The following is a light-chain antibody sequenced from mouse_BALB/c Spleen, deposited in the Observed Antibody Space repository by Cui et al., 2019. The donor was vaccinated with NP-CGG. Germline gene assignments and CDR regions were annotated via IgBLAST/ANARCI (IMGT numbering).Light chain of an antibody. J-gene: IGLJ1*01. V-gene: IGLV1*01. CDR2: GTN. Sequence: QAVVTQESALTTSPGETVTLTCRSSTGAVTTNNYAYWVQEKPDHLFTGLIGGTNNRVPGVPARFSGSLIGDKAALTITGAQTEDEAIYFCALWYSNHWVFGGGTKLTVL. CDR1: TGAVTTNNY. CDR3: ALWYSNHWV.